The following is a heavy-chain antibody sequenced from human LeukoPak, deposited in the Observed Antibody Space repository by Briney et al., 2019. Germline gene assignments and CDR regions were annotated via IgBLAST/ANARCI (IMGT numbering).Heavy chain of an antibody. CDR1: GYTFTSYG. Sequence: RASVKVSCKASGYTFTSYGISWVRQAPGQGLEWMGWISAYNGNTNYAQKLQGRVTMTTDTSTSTAYTELRSLRSDDTAVYYCARDEWELPYDPWGQGTLVAVSS. CDR3: ARDEWELPYDP. D-gene: IGHD1-26*01. CDR2: ISAYNGNT. J-gene: IGHJ5*02. V-gene: IGHV1-18*01.